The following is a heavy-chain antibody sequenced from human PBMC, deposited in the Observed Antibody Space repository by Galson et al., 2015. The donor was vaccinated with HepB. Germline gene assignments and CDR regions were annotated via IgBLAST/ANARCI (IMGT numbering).Heavy chain of an antibody. CDR2: MKQDGSEK. J-gene: IGHJ4*02. CDR3: ARHNGDYVRYCDY. D-gene: IGHD3-10*02. V-gene: IGHV3-7*01. Sequence: SLRLSCAASGLTFSSYWMTWVRQAPGKGLEWVANMKQDGSEKYYVDSVKGRFTISRDNAKNSLYLQMSSLRGEDTAVYYCARHNGDYVRYCDYWGQGTLVTVSS. CDR1: GLTFSSYW.